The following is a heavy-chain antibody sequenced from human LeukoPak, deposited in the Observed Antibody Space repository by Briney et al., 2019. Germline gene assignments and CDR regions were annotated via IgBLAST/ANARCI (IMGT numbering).Heavy chain of an antibody. CDR3: ARTEYSGSYYVTNY. J-gene: IGHJ4*02. CDR1: GGSFSGYY. D-gene: IGHD1-26*01. V-gene: IGHV4-34*01. Sequence: SETLSLTCAVYGGSFSGYYWSWIRQPPGNGLEWMGEINHSGRTNYNPSLKSRVTISVDTSKNQFSLKLSSVTAADTAVYYCARTEYSGSYYVTNYWGQGTLVTVSS. CDR2: INHSGRT.